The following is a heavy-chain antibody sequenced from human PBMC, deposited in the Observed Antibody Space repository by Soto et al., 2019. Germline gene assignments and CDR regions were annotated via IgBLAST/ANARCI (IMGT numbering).Heavy chain of an antibody. CDR1: GYTFTSYG. Sequence: QVQLVQSGAEVKKPGASVKVSCKASGYTFTSYGISWVRQAPGQGLEWMGWISAYNGNTNNAQKLQGRVTMTTDTSASTANTELRSLTADDTAVYYWARKDPMTTEDYWGKGTLVTVSS. CDR2: ISAYNGNT. J-gene: IGHJ4*02. D-gene: IGHD4-17*01. V-gene: IGHV1-18*01. CDR3: ARKDPMTTEDY.